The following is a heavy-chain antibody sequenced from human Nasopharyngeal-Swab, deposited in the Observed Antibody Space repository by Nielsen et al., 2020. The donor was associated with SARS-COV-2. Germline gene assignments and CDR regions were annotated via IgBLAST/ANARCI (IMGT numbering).Heavy chain of an antibody. V-gene: IGHV4-4*02. J-gene: IGHJ2*01. Sequence: GSLRLSCAVSGGSISSSNWWSWVRQPPGKGLEWIGEIYHGGSTNYNPSLKSRVTISVDKSKNQFSLKLSSVTAADTAVYYCARPGRLGNWYFDLWGRGTLVTVSS. CDR1: GGSISSSNW. CDR2: IYHGGST. CDR3: ARPGRLGNWYFDL.